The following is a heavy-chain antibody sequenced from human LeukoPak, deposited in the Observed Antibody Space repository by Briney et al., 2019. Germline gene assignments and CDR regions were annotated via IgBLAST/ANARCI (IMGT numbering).Heavy chain of an antibody. D-gene: IGHD3-10*01. CDR2: ITGNADT. J-gene: IGHJ1*01. V-gene: IGHV3-23*01. Sequence: GGSLRLSCAASGFTSSRYVMTWVRQAPGKGLEWVSTITGNADTYYADSVKGRFTISRDNSKNTLYLQMNSLRVEDTAVYYCAGEEDLRELRGGREFFQYWGQGTLVTVSS. CDR1: GFTSSRYV. CDR3: AGEEDLRELRGGREFFQY.